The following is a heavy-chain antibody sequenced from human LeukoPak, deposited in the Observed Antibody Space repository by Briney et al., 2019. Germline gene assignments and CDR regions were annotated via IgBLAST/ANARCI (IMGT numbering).Heavy chain of an antibody. V-gene: IGHV1-18*01. D-gene: IGHD6-6*01. CDR3: ARRIAARPTYYYYGMDV. Sequence: ASVTVSCTASGYTFTSYGISWVRQAPGQGLEWMGWISAYNGNTNYAQKLQGRVTMTTDTSTSTAYMELRSLRSDDTAVYYCARRIAARPTYYYYGMDVWGQGTTVTVSS. J-gene: IGHJ6*02. CDR1: GYTFTSYG. CDR2: ISAYNGNT.